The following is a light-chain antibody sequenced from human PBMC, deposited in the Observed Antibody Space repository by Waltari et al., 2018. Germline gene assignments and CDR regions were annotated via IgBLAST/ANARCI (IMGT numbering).Light chain of an antibody. V-gene: IGKV1-5*03. CDR1: QSINSW. CDR2: KAS. Sequence: DIQMTQFPSTLSASVGDRLTITCRASQSINSWLAWYQQKPGKAPKLLIYKASSLESGVPTRFSGSRSGTEFTLTISSLQPEDFATYYCQQYDNFPLTFGGGTRVDIK. J-gene: IGKJ4*01. CDR3: QQYDNFPLT.